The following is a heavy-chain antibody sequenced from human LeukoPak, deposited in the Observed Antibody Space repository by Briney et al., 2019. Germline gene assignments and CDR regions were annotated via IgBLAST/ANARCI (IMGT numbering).Heavy chain of an antibody. J-gene: IGHJ4*02. V-gene: IGHV4-39*01. D-gene: IGHD2-8*01. CDR3: ARHNANTGMVSFDY. Sequence: SETLSLTCTVSGGSISSSSYYWGWIRQPPGKGLEWIGSIYYSGSTYYNPSLKSRVTISVDTSKNQFFLKLSSVTAADTAVYYCARHNANTGMVSFDYWGQGALVTVSS. CDR1: GGSISSSSYY. CDR2: IYYSGST.